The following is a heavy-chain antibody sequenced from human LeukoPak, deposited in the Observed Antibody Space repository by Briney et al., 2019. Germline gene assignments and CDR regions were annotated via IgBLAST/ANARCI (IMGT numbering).Heavy chain of an antibody. J-gene: IGHJ5*02. D-gene: IGHD3-10*01. Sequence: PSETLSLTCAVSGGSISSGGYSWSWIRQPPGKGLERIGYIYHSGSTYYNPSLKSRVTISVDRSKNQFSLKLSSVTAADTAVYYCAREGLRGGGNNWFDPWGQGTLVTVSS. CDR1: GGSISSGGYS. CDR3: AREGLRGGGNNWFDP. V-gene: IGHV4-30-2*01. CDR2: IYHSGST.